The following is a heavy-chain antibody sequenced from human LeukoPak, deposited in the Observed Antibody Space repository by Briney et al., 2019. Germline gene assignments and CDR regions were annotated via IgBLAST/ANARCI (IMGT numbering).Heavy chain of an antibody. Sequence: ASLKASCKASRYTFTSYDIDWVRQATGQGLGWMGWMNPNSGNTGYAQKFRGRVTMTRNTSISTAYMELSSLKAEDTAVYYCARKGPANYYYYYMDVWGKGTSVTVSS. CDR3: ARKGPANYYYYYMDV. V-gene: IGHV1-8*01. CDR1: RYTFTSYD. J-gene: IGHJ6*03. CDR2: MNPNSGNT. D-gene: IGHD2-2*01.